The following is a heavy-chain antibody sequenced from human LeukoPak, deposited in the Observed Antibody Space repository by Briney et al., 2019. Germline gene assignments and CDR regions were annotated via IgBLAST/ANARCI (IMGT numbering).Heavy chain of an antibody. CDR1: GFTFSDHY. Sequence: GGSPRISRAASGFTFSDHYMGWVRPGPGKGPGGVSYISSSGSTIYYADSVKGRFTISRDNAKNSLYLQMNSLRAEDTAVYYCARAAGWELPMKWGQGTLVTVSS. CDR2: ISSSGSTI. V-gene: IGHV3-11*01. J-gene: IGHJ4*02. CDR3: ARAAGWELPMK. D-gene: IGHD1-26*01.